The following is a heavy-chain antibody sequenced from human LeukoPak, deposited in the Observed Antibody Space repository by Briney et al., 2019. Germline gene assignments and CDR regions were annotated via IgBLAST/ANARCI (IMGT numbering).Heavy chain of an antibody. D-gene: IGHD3-22*01. Sequence: GGSLRLSSAASGFTFSSYSMNWVRQAPGKGLEWVSSVSSSSSYIYYADSVKGRFTISRDNAKNSLYLQMNSLRAEDTAVYYCARRTTYYYDSSGYVSPHDAFDIWGQGTMVTVSS. CDR1: GFTFSSYS. V-gene: IGHV3-21*01. J-gene: IGHJ3*02. CDR2: VSSSSSYI. CDR3: ARRTTYYYDSSGYVSPHDAFDI.